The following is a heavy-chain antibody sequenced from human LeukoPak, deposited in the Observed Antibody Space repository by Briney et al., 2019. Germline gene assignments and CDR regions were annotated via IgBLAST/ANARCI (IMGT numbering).Heavy chain of an antibody. CDR1: GYTFTSNY. CDR3: ARDQEGFDY. Sequence: AAVQVSCKASGYTFTSNYIHWVRQAPGQGLEWMGMIYPRDGSTSYAQKFQGRVIVTRDTSTSTVHMELSGLRSEDTAVYYCARDQEGFDYWGQGTLVTVSS. J-gene: IGHJ4*02. CDR2: IYPRDGST. V-gene: IGHV1-46*01.